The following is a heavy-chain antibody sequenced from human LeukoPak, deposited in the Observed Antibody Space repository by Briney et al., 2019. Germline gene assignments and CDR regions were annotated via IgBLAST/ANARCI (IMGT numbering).Heavy chain of an antibody. CDR3: TGSTVVVPSAY. D-gene: IGHD2-2*01. CDR2: IRGNTYGGTT. J-gene: IGHJ4*02. Sequence: GGSLRLSCTTSGFSFGDYAMSWVRQAPGKGLEWVGFIRGNTYGGTTEYAASVKGRFTISRDDSKSIAYLQMNSLKTEDTAVYYCTGSTVVVPSAYWGQGTLVTVSS. V-gene: IGHV3-49*04. CDR1: GFSFGDYA.